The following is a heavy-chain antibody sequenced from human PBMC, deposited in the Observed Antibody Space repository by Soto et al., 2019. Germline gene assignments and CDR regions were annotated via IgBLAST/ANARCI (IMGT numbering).Heavy chain of an antibody. V-gene: IGHV4-34*01. D-gene: IGHD1-1*01. CDR1: GGFVNSGNYY. J-gene: IGHJ3*02. CDR2: MSHSGGT. Sequence: VQLQQWGAGLLKPSETLSLTCAVFGGFVNSGNYYWRWIPQPPRKGLEWIGGMSHSGGTHFNPSLKSRVTISVDTSKNQFSLKMSSVTAADTALYYCARVERGTATTVVDAFDIWGPGTMVTVSS. CDR3: ARVERGTATTVVDAFDI.